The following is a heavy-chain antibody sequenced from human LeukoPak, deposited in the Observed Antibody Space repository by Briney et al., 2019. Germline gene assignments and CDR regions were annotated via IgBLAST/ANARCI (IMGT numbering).Heavy chain of an antibody. J-gene: IGHJ4*02. CDR1: GGSISSSNYY. Sequence: PSETLSLTCTVSGGSISSSNYYWGWIRQPPGKGLEWIASIHYSETTYYNPSLKSRVTISVDTSKNHFSLKLSSVTAADTAVYYCARGPTYQPIDFWGQGTLVTVSS. V-gene: IGHV4-39*02. CDR2: IHYSETT. CDR3: ARGPTYQPIDF. D-gene: IGHD2-2*01.